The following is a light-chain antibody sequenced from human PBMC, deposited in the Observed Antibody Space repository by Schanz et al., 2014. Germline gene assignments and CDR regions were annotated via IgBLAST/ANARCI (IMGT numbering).Light chain of an antibody. V-gene: IGLV2-8*01. CDR2: DVT. J-gene: IGLJ2*01. Sequence: QSALTQPPSASGSPGQSVTISCTGTSSDVGGYNYVSWYQQHPGKAPKLMIYDVTKRPSGVPDRFSGSKSGNTASLTVSGLQAEDGADYYCSSYTSSSTLVFGGGTKLTVL. CDR3: SSYTSSSTLV. CDR1: SSDVGGYNY.